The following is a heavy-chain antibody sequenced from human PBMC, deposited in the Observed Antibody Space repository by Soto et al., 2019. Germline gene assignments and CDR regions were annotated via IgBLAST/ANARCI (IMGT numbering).Heavy chain of an antibody. J-gene: IGHJ6*02. V-gene: IGHV3-33*01. Sequence: GGSLRLSCAASGFTFSSYGMHWVRQAPGKGLEWVAVIWYDGSNKYYADSVKGRFTISRDNSKNTLYLQMNSLRAEDTAVYYCARGLHVTAAGMKEPSLDSSHYYYYGMDVWGQGTTVTVSS. D-gene: IGHD6-13*01. CDR1: GFTFSSYG. CDR2: IWYDGSNK. CDR3: ARGLHVTAAGMKEPSLDSSHYYYYGMDV.